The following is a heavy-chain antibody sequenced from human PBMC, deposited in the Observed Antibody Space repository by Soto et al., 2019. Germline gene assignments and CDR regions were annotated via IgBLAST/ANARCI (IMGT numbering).Heavy chain of an antibody. CDR2: INPNSGGT. CDR1: GYTFTGYY. CDR3: ARDAQDAGGLDAFDI. Sequence: GASVKVSCKASGYTFTGYYMHWVRQAPGQGLEWMGWINPNSGGTNYAQKFQGWVTMTRDTSISTAYMELSRLRSDDTAVYYCARDAQDAGGLDAFDIWGQGTMVTVSS. D-gene: IGHD5-12*01. J-gene: IGHJ3*02. V-gene: IGHV1-2*04.